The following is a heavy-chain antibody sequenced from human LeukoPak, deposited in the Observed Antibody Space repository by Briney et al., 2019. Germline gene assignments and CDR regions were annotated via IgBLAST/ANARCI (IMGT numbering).Heavy chain of an antibody. CDR1: GFTFSSYS. CDR2: ISSSSSYI. CDR3: ARDIGDNIGTLFDY. D-gene: IGHD2/OR15-2a*01. V-gene: IGHV3-21*01. Sequence: GGSLRLSCAASGFTFSSYSMNWVRQAPGKGLEWVSSISSSSSYIYYADSVKGRFTISRDNAKNSLYLQMNSLRAEDTAVYYCARDIGDNIGTLFDYWGQGTLVTVSS. J-gene: IGHJ4*02.